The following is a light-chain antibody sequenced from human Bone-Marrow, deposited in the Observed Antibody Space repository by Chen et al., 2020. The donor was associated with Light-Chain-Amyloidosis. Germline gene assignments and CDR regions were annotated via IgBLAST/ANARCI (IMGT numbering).Light chain of an antibody. CDR3: QSADSSGTYEVI. CDR2: RDT. CDR1: DLPTKY. J-gene: IGLJ2*01. V-gene: IGLV3-25*03. Sequence: SYELTQPPSVSVSPGQMARITCSGDDLPTKYAYWYQQKTGPAPVLVIHRDTERPSGISERFSGSSSGTTATLTISGVQAEDEADYHCQSADSSGTYEVIFGGGTKLTVL.